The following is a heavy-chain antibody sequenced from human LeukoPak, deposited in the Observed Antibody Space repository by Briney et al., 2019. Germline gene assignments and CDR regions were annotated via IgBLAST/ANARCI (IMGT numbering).Heavy chain of an antibody. J-gene: IGHJ5*02. CDR1: GGTFKNSA. CDR2: IMPLFGTA. Sequence: SVKVSCKTSGGTFKNSAISWVRQAPGQGLEWLGGIMPLFGTAGYAQKFQGRVTITKDESTRTVYLELTSLTSDDTAVYYCARDVHGDYGSGWFDPWGQGTLVSVSS. CDR3: ARDVHGDYGSGWFDP. D-gene: IGHD4-17*01. V-gene: IGHV1-69*05.